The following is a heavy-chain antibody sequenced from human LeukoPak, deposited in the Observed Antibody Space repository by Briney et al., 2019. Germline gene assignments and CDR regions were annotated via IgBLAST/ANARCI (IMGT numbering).Heavy chain of an antibody. J-gene: IGHJ4*02. Sequence: ASVKVSCKASGYTFTSYGISWVRQAPGQGLEWMGWISAYNGNTNYAQKLQGRVTMTTDTSTSTAYMELSRLTSDDTAVYYCASRRDSGSFGADYWGQGTLVTVSS. V-gene: IGHV1-18*01. CDR3: ASRRDSGSFGADY. D-gene: IGHD1-26*01. CDR2: ISAYNGNT. CDR1: GYTFTSYG.